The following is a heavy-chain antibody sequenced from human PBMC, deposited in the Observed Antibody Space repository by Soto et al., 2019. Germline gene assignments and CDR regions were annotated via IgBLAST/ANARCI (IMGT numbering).Heavy chain of an antibody. D-gene: IGHD1-7*01. V-gene: IGHV3-23*01. J-gene: IGHJ4*02. Sequence: GGSLRLSCVASGFNFGSYAMTWVRQAPGKGLEWVSTIGGGGTNPYYADSVKGRFTVSRDNSKNTLYLQMNSLRAEDTAVYYCAKDPRLELRGVDSWGQGTLVTVSS. CDR3: AKDPRLELRGVDS. CDR2: IGGGGTNP. CDR1: GFNFGSYA.